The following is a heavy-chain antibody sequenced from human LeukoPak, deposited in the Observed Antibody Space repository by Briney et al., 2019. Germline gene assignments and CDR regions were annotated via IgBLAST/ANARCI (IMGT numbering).Heavy chain of an antibody. V-gene: IGHV4-59*01. J-gene: IGHJ3*02. CDR3: AAASGSFLSAFDI. CDR2: IYYSGGT. Sequence: PSETLSLTCTVSGGSISSYYWSWIRQPPGKGLEWIGYIYYSGGTNYNPSLKSRVTISVDTSKNQFSLKLSSVTAADTAVYYCAAASGSFLSAFDIWGQGTMVTVSS. CDR1: GGSISSYY. D-gene: IGHD1-26*01.